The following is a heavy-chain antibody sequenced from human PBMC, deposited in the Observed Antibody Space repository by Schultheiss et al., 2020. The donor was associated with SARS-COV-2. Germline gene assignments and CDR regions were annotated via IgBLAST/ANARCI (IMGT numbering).Heavy chain of an antibody. CDR2: LYYSGP. V-gene: IGHV4-39*01. J-gene: IGHJ5*02. CDR3: ARQSFGVVLNWFDP. D-gene: IGHD3-3*01. CDR1: GTSISSSSYY. Sequence: SETLSLTCTVSGTSISSSSYYWGWIRQTPGKGLEWIGSLYYSGPYYNPSLKSRVTISVDTSKNHFSLKLSSVTAADTAVYYCARQSFGVVLNWFDPWGQGTLVTVSS.